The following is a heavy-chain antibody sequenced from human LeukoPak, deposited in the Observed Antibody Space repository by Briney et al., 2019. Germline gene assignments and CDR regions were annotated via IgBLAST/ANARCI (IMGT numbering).Heavy chain of an antibody. CDR2: INHSGST. D-gene: IGHD3-22*01. J-gene: IGHJ5*02. CDR1: GGSFSCYY. Sequence: SETLSLTCAVYGGSFSCYYWSWIRQPPGKGLEWIGEINHSGSTNYNPSLKSRVTISVDTSKNQFSLKLSSVTAADTAVYYCARGPRTYYYDSSGYYPWGQGTLVTVSS. CDR3: ARGPRTYYYDSSGYYP. V-gene: IGHV4-34*01.